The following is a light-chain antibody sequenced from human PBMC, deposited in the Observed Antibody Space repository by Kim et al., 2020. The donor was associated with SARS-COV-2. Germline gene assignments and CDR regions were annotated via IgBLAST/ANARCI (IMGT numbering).Light chain of an antibody. CDR2: GAA. V-gene: IGKV3-15*01. CDR1: RGGSRN. Sequence: VYAGERTPPSCAGSRGGSRNLAWYQKKPGQAPRLLIYGAASRATGIPDRFSGSGSGTEFTLTISSLQSEDVAVYYCQQYDVWPRTFGVGTKVDIK. J-gene: IGKJ4*02. CDR3: QQYDVWPRT.